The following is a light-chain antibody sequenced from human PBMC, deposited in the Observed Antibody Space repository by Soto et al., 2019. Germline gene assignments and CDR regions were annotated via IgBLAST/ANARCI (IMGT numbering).Light chain of an antibody. CDR2: DTS. V-gene: IGLV7-46*01. CDR3: AAWDDSLRGWV. J-gene: IGLJ3*02. CDR1: TGVVTSTHY. Sequence: QAVVTQEPSLTVSPGGTVTLTCGSSTGVVTSTHYPYWFQQKPGQAPRTLIYDTSNKHSWTPARFSGSLLGGKAALTLSGARPEDEADYYCAAWDDSLRGWVFGGGTKLTVL.